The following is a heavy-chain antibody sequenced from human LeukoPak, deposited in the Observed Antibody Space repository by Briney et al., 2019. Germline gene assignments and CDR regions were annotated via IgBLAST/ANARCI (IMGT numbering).Heavy chain of an antibody. CDR2: IWYDGSNQ. CDR1: GFTFSNYD. V-gene: IGHV3-33*01. CDR3: ARARYFASGSYGVFDY. J-gene: IGHJ4*02. Sequence: GGSLRLSCAASGFTFSNYDMHWARQAPGKGLEWVAVIWYDGSNQYYADFVKGRFTISRDNSKNTLYLQMSSLRVEDTAVYYCARARYFASGSYGVFDYWGQGTLVTVSS. D-gene: IGHD3-10*01.